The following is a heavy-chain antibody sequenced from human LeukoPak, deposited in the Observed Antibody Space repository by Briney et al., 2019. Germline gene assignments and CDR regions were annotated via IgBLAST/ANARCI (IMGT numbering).Heavy chain of an antibody. CDR1: GYTFTNYD. CDR3: AREGLDY. J-gene: IGHJ4*02. CDR2: MNPNSGNT. Sequence: ASVKVSCKASGYTFTNYDINWVRQATGQGLEWLGYMNPNSGNTGYAQEFQGRVTISTDTSTSTAYMELSSLTSEDTAVYYCAREGLDYWGQGTLVTVSS. V-gene: IGHV1-8*03.